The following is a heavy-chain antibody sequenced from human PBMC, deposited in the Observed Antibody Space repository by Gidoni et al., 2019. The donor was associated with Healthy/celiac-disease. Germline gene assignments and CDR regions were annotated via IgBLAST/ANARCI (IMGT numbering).Heavy chain of an antibody. D-gene: IGHD3-22*01. CDR1: GFTFSNAW. CDR3: TTDPSHYDSSGEGYYYYGMDV. J-gene: IGHJ6*02. Sequence: EVQLVESGGGLVKPGGSLRLSCAASGFTFSNAWMSWVRQAPGKGLEWVGRIKSKTDGGTTDYAAPVKGRFTISRDDSKNTLYLQMNSLKTEDTAVYYCTTDPSHYDSSGEGYYYYGMDVWGQGTTVTVSS. V-gene: IGHV3-15*01. CDR2: IKSKTDGGTT.